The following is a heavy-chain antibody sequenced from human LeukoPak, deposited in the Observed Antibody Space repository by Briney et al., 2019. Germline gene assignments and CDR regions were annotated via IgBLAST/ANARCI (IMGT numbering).Heavy chain of an antibody. D-gene: IGHD2-15*01. CDR1: GFTVSSNY. V-gene: IGHV3-53*01. Sequence: PGGSLRLSCAASGFTVSSNYMSWVRQAPGKGLEWVSVIYSGGSTYYADSVKGRFTISRDNSKNTLYLQMNSLRAEDTAVYYCAKLYCSGGSCYYFDYWGQGTLVTVSS. CDR3: AKLYCSGGSCYYFDY. J-gene: IGHJ4*02. CDR2: IYSGGST.